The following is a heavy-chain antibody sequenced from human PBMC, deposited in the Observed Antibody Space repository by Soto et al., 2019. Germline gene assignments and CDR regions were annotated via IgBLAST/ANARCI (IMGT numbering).Heavy chain of an antibody. V-gene: IGHV4-59*01. CDR1: GGSISNYY. CDR3: ARGGYRTLAWFDP. CDR2: IYHSGTT. D-gene: IGHD5-18*01. Sequence: QVQVQESGPGLVKPSETLSLTCTVSGGSISNYYWSWIRQSPGKGLEWIANIYHSGTTNYNLSLKGRVSISIDSSKNQVALRLKSVTAADPAVYYCARGGYRTLAWFDPWGQGTLVTVSS. J-gene: IGHJ5*02.